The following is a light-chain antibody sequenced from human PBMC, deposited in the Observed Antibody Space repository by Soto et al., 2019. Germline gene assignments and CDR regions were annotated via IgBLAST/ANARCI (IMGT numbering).Light chain of an antibody. CDR2: EVS. CDR3: YSYRGYYTRV. V-gene: IGLV2-14*01. J-gene: IGLJ1*01. CDR1: SSDVGGYNF. Sequence: SGLTQPASVAWSPGQSINISCTGTSSDVGGYNFVSWYQQHPGRAPKLLIYEVSRRPSGVSNRFSGSKSGDTASLTISGLQAEDEADYYCYSYRGYYTRVFGTGTKVTVL.